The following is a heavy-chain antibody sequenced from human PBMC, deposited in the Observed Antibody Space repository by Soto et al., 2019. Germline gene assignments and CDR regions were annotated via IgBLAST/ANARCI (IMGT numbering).Heavy chain of an antibody. CDR3: ARDINTILVIERWFNP. Sequence: ASVKVSCKASGYTFTDYFMHWVRQAPGQGLEWLGWINPHSASTNYAQKFQGRVTMTRDTSISTAYMGLSSLRSDDTAVYYCARDINTILVIERWFNPWGQGTLVTVSS. V-gene: IGHV1-2*02. CDR2: INPHSAST. D-gene: IGHD3-16*02. CDR1: GYTFTDYF. J-gene: IGHJ5*02.